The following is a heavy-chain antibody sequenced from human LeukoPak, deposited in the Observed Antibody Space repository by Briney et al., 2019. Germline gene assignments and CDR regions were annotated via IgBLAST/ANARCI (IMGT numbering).Heavy chain of an antibody. J-gene: IGHJ5*02. D-gene: IGHD5-12*01. CDR3: ARDRPLVTITTVDLYGFDP. V-gene: IGHV4-4*07. CDR2: IYATGRT. Sequence: SETLSLTCTVSGGSISSYYWNWIRQPAGKGLECIVRIYATGRTNYNTSLKRRVTMSADTSKNPLSLSLPSVTAADTAVYYCARDRPLVTITTVDLYGFDPWGQGTLVTVSS. CDR1: GGSISSYY.